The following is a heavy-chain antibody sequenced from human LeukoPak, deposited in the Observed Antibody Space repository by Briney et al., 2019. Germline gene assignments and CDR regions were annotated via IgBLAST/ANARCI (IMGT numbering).Heavy chain of an antibody. CDR3: ARGPYSYDSSGAFDI. D-gene: IGHD3-22*01. Sequence: GGSLRLSCAASEFTFSSYNMNWVRQAPGKGLEWVSYISSSSDSIYYADSVKGRFTISRDNAKNSLYLQMNSLRAEDTAVYYCARGPYSYDSSGAFDIWGQGTMVTVSS. CDR1: EFTFSSYN. J-gene: IGHJ3*02. CDR2: ISSSSDSI. V-gene: IGHV3-48*01.